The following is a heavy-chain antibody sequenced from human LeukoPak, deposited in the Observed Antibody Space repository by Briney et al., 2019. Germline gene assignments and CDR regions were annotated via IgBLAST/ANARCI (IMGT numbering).Heavy chain of an antibody. Sequence: GGSLRLSCAASGFTFSSYWMSWVRQAPGKGLEWVAFIRYDGSNKYYADSVKGRFTISRDNSKNTLYLQMNSLRAEDTAVYYCARSNYYGSGSYGDDYYYYYMDVWGKGTTVTISS. CDR1: GFTFSSYW. J-gene: IGHJ6*03. CDR3: ARSNYYGSGSYGDDYYYYYMDV. CDR2: IRYDGSNK. V-gene: IGHV3-30*02. D-gene: IGHD3-10*01.